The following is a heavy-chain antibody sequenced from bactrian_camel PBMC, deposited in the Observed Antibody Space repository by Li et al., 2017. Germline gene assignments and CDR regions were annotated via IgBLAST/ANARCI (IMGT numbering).Heavy chain of an antibody. J-gene: IGHJ4*01. Sequence: HVQLVESGGGSVQSGGSLRLSCEASGYTYSSYCTGWFRQAPGKDRERVAHIYTGGGDPYYADPVKGRFTISRDNAKNTPYLQLNSLKTEDTAMYYCAKTDDDYWSTTYNYWGQGTQVTVS. CDR3: AKTDDDYWSTTYNY. CDR1: GYTYSSYC. V-gene: IGHV3S1*01. CDR2: IYTGGGDP. D-gene: IGHD3*01.